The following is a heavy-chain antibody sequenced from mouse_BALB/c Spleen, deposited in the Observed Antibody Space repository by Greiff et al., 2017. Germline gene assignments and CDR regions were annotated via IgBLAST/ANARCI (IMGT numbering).Heavy chain of an antibody. V-gene: IGHV5-6-5*01. CDR3: ARGGTITTATRFDY. D-gene: IGHD1-2*01. CDR1: GFTFSSYA. CDR2: ISSGGST. J-gene: IGHJ2*01. Sequence: EVQVVESGGGLVKPGGSLKLSCAASGFTFSSYAMSWVRQTPEKRLEWVASISSGGSTYYPDSVKGRFTISRDNARNILYLQMSSLRSEDTAMYYCARGGTITTATRFDYWGQGTTLTVSS.